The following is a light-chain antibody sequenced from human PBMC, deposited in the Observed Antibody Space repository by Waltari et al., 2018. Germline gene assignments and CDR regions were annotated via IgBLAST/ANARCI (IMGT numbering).Light chain of an antibody. CDR3: QSYDTSLSVV. J-gene: IGLJ3*02. Sequence: QSVLTQPPSVSGAPGQRVTIPCPGSGSNIGAGYDVHWYQQLPRAAPKLPIYGSSTRPLGVPDRFFGSTSGTSASLAITGLQAEDEADYYCQSYDTSLSVVFGGGTKLTVL. CDR2: GSS. V-gene: IGLV1-40*01. CDR1: GSNIGAGYD.